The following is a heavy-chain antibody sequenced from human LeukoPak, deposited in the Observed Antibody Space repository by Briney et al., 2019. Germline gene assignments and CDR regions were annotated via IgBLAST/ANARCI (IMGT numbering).Heavy chain of an antibody. V-gene: IGHV3-48*01. CDR3: ARGGGTANY. CDR2: ISSSSSTI. Sequence: GGSLRLSCAASGFTLSNYEMNWVRQAPGKGLEWVSYISSSSSTIYYADSVKGRFTISRDNAKNSLYLQMNSLRAEDTAVYYCARGGGTANYWGQGTLVTVSS. CDR1: GFTLSNYE. D-gene: IGHD1-1*01. J-gene: IGHJ4*02.